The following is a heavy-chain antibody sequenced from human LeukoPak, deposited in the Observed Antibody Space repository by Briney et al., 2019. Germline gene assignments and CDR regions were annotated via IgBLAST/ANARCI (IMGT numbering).Heavy chain of an antibody. CDR3: AIQWGSGGYDY. CDR1: GYSFNTYW. D-gene: IGHD1-26*01. J-gene: IGHJ4*02. Sequence: GESLKISCKGSGYSFNTYWIGWVRQMPGKGLEWMGIVYPGDSDIRYSPSFQGQVTISADKSITTAYLQWSSLKASDTAMYYCAIQWGSGGYDYWGQGTLVTVSS. V-gene: IGHV5-51*01. CDR2: VYPGDSDI.